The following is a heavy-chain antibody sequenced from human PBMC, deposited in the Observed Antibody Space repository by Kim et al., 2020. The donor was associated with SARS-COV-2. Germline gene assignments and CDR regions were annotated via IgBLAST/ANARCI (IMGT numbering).Heavy chain of an antibody. CDR3: AKDKGPSGSGANNNYYY. CDR2: ISWNSGSI. J-gene: IGHJ6*01. D-gene: IGHD3-10*01. Sequence: GGSRRLSCAASGFTFDDYAMHWVRQAPGKGLEWVSGISWNSGSIGYADDVKSRFTISRDNAKNYLYLQMNSMRAEDTAVDYCAKDKGPSGSGANNNYYY. CDR1: GFTFDDYA. V-gene: IGHV3-9*01.